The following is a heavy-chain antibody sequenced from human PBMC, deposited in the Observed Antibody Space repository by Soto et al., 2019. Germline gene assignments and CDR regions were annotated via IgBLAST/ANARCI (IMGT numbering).Heavy chain of an antibody. CDR1: GGSFSGYY. Sequence: SETLSLTCAVYGGSFSGYYWSWIRQPPGKGLEWIEEINHSGSTNYNPSLKSRVTISVDTSKNQFSLKLSSVTAADTAVYYCARAPLYYYDSSGYRAFDIWGQGTMVTVSS. D-gene: IGHD3-22*01. CDR3: ARAPLYYYDSSGYRAFDI. CDR2: INHSGST. J-gene: IGHJ3*02. V-gene: IGHV4-34*01.